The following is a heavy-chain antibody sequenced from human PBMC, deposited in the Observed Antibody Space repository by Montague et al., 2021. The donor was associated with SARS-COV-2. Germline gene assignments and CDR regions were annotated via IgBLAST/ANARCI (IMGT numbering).Heavy chain of an antibody. CDR3: ASEMATIEYYYYGMDV. D-gene: IGHD5-24*01. V-gene: IGHV3-48*03. J-gene: IGHJ6*02. Sequence: SLRLSCAASGFTFSSYEMNWVRQAPGKGLEWVSYISSSGSTIYYADSVKGRFTISRDNAKNSLYLQMNSLRAEDTAVYYCASEMATIEYYYYGMDVWGQGTTATVSS. CDR1: GFTFSSYE. CDR2: ISSSGSTI.